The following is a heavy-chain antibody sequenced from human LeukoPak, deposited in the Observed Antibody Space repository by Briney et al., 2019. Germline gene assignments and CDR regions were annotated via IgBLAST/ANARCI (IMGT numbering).Heavy chain of an antibody. CDR1: GGSISSTNW. V-gene: IGHV4-4*02. CDR2: IYHSGST. CDR3: ARDSSSWYYYYYYMDV. Sequence: NPSGTLSLTCAVSGGSISSTNWWSWVRQPPGKGLEWIGEIYHSGSTNYNPSLKSRVTISVDKSKNQFSLKLSSVTAADTAVYYCARDSSSWYYYYYYMDVWGKGTTVTISS. D-gene: IGHD6-13*01. J-gene: IGHJ6*03.